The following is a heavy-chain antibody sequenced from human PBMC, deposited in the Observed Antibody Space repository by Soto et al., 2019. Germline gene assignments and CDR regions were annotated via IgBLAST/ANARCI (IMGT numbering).Heavy chain of an antibody. CDR1: GYTFTSYD. V-gene: IGHV1-8*01. CDR2: MNPNSGNT. J-gene: IGHJ6*03. D-gene: IGHD5-12*01. Sequence: ASVKVSCKASGYTFTSYDINWVRQATGQGLEWMGWMNPNSGNTGYAQKFRGRVTMTRNTSISTAYMELSSLRSEDTAVYYCARAIRGYDYYYYMDVWGKGTTVTVSS. CDR3: ARAIRGYDYYYYMDV.